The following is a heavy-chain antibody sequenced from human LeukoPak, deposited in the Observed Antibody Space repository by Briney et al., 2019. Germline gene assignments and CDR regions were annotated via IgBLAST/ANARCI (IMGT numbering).Heavy chain of an antibody. CDR2: INQDGSEK. D-gene: IGHD3-22*01. CDR1: GFTFSTYW. J-gene: IGHJ4*02. CDR3: AKELYDSSGYYDY. Sequence: QPGGSLRLSCAASGFTFSTYWMTWVRQAPGKGLEWVANINQDGSEKYYVDSVKGRFTISRDNAKNSLYLQMNSLRAEDTAVYYCAKELYDSSGYYDYWGQGTLVTVSS. V-gene: IGHV3-7*03.